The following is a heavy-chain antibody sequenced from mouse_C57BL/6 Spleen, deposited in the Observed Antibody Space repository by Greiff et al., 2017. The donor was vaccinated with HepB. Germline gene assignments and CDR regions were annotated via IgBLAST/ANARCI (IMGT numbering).Heavy chain of an antibody. CDR1: GYTFTSYW. CDR2: IDPSDSYT. J-gene: IGHJ4*01. CDR3: AYYSNYDYAMDY. D-gene: IGHD2-5*01. Sequence: VKLQQPGAELVKPGASVKLSCKASGYTFTSYWMQWVKQRPGQGLEWIGEIDPSDSYTNYNQKFKGKATLTVDTSSSTAYMQLSSLTSEDSAVYYCAYYSNYDYAMDYWGQGTSVTVSS. V-gene: IGHV1-50*01.